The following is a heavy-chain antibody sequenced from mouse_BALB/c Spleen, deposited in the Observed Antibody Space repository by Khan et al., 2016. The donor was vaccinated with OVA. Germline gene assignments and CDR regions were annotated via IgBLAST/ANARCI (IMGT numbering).Heavy chain of an antibody. CDR2: IIYTGYT. CDR1: GDSITSGY. J-gene: IGHJ3*01. V-gene: IGHV3-8*02. D-gene: IGHD2-14*01. Sequence: EVQLQESGPSLVKPSQTLSLTCSVTGDSITSGYWNWIRKFPGNKLEYMGYIIYTGYTYYNPSLISRISITRHTSTNQNYLQLNSVADEDTATYDCARSTYRYAFVYWGQGTLVTVSA. CDR3: ARSTYRYAFVY.